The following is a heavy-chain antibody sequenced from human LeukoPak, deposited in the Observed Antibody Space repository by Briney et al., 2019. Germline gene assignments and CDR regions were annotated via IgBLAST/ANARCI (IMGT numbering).Heavy chain of an antibody. Sequence: KTSETLSLTCTVSGGSISSYYWSWIRQPPGKGLEWIGYIYYSGSTNYNPSLKSRVTISVDTSKNQFSLKLSSVTAADTAVYYCARPIVGAKGSYFQHWGQGTLVTVSS. CDR3: ARPIVGAKGSYFQH. CDR2: IYYSGST. CDR1: GGSISSYY. J-gene: IGHJ1*01. V-gene: IGHV4-59*12. D-gene: IGHD1-26*01.